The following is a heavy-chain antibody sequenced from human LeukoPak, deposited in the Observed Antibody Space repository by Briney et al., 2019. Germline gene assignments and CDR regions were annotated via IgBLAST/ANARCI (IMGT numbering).Heavy chain of an antibody. V-gene: IGHV1-2*02. Sequence: ASVKVSCKASGYTFTGYYIHWVRQAPGQGLEWMGWINPNSGGTNYAQKFQGRVTMTRDTSISTAYVDLRRLRSDDTAVYYCARDVSQLLSFDYWGQGTLVTVSS. CDR3: ARDVSQLLSFDY. CDR2: INPNSGGT. CDR1: GYTFTGYY. D-gene: IGHD2-2*01. J-gene: IGHJ4*02.